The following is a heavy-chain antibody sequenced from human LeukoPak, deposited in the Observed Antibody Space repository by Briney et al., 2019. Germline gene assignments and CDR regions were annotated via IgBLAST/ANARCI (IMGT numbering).Heavy chain of an antibody. D-gene: IGHD6-13*01. V-gene: IGHV1-2*02. Sequence: GASVKVSCKASGYTFTGYYMHWVRQAPGQGLEWMGWINPNSGGTNYAQKFQGRVTMTRDTSISTAYMELSRLRSDDTAVYYCARDFSRIAAAELDYFDYWGQGTLVTVSS. CDR3: ARDFSRIAAAELDYFDY. J-gene: IGHJ4*02. CDR2: INPNSGGT. CDR1: GYTFTGYY.